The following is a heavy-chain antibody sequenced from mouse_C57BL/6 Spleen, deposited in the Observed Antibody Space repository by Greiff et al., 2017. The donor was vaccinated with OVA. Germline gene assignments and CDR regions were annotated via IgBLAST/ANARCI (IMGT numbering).Heavy chain of an antibody. D-gene: IGHD1-1*01. Sequence: VQLQQSGPELVKPGASVKISCKASGYTFTDYYMNWVKQSHGKSLEWIGDINPKNGGTSYNQKFKGKATLTLDKSSSTAYMELRSLTSEDSAVYYCARRGSYYYFFDYWGQGTTRPVSS. CDR3: ARRGSYYYFFDY. V-gene: IGHV1-26*01. CDR1: GYTFTDYY. J-gene: IGHJ2*01. CDR2: INPKNGGT.